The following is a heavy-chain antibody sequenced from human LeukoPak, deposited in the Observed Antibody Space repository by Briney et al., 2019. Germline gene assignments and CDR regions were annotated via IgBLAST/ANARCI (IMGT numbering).Heavy chain of an antibody. Sequence: GGSLRLSCAASGFTFSNAWMHWVRQAPGKGLVWVSRINSDGSYTSYADFVKGRFTISRDNAKNTVYLQMSSLRAEDTAVYYCARICSTTDCLISAWGQGTLVTVSS. CDR2: INSDGSYT. D-gene: IGHD2-2*01. J-gene: IGHJ4*02. V-gene: IGHV3-74*01. CDR1: GFTFSNAW. CDR3: ARICSTTDCLISA.